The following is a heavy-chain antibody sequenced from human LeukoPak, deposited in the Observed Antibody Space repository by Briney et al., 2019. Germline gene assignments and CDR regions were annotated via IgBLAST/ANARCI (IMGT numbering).Heavy chain of an antibody. CDR3: ASSSHSKSLIY. J-gene: IGHJ4*02. D-gene: IGHD6-6*01. CDR2: INWNGGST. Sequence: GGSLRLSCAASGFTFDDYGMSWVRQAPGKGLERVSGINWNGGSTGYADSVKGRFTISRDNAKNSLYLQMNSLRAEDTALYYCASSSHSKSLIYWGQGTLVTVSS. V-gene: IGHV3-20*04. CDR1: GFTFDDYG.